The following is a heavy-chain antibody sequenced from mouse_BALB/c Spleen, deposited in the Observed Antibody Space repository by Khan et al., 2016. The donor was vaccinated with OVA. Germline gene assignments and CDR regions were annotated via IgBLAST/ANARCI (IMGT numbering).Heavy chain of an antibody. J-gene: IGHJ3*01. CDR1: GYTFTSYW. CDR2: INPSTGYT. CDR3: ANHGSSSAWFTY. D-gene: IGHD1-1*01. Sequence: QVRLQQSGAELAKPGASVKMSCKASGYTFTSYWMHWVKQRPGQGLEWIGYINPSTGYTEYNLRFKDKATLTADKSSSTAYMQLGSLTSEDSAVYYCANHGSSSAWFTYWGQGTLVTVSA. V-gene: IGHV1-7*01.